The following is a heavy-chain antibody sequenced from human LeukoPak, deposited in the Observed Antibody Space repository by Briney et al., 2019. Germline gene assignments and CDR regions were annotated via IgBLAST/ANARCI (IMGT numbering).Heavy chain of an antibody. J-gene: IGHJ4*02. Sequence: HTGGSLRLSCAASGFTFSDYWMTWVRQAPGKGLEWVANIKQDGSEKDYVDSVEGRFTISRDNAKNSLYLQMDSLRVEDTAVYYCARKGGYSSGYYYWGQGTLVTVSS. CDR3: ARKGGYSSGYYY. V-gene: IGHV3-7*01. CDR2: IKQDGSEK. CDR1: GFTFSDYW. D-gene: IGHD3-22*01.